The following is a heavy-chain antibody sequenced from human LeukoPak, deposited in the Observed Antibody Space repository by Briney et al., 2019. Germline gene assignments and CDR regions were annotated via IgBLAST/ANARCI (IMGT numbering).Heavy chain of an antibody. V-gene: IGHV3-74*01. Sequence: GGSLRLSCAASGFSFSDHWMHWVRQAPGKGLVWVSRINNDGSDTPYADSVEGRFTISRNNARNTLYLQMNSLRAEDTAVYYCARGGTASFDIWGQGTMVTVSS. CDR2: INNDGSDT. CDR3: ARGGTASFDI. J-gene: IGHJ3*02. CDR1: GFSFSDHW.